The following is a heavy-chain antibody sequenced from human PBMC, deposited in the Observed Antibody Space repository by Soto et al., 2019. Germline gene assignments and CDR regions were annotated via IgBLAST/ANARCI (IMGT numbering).Heavy chain of an antibody. CDR3: ARDWGIAAAGNYYYYGMDV. D-gene: IGHD6-13*01. Sequence: ASVKVSCKASGYTFTSYGISWVRQAPGQGLEWMGWISAYNGNTNYAQKLQGRVTMTTDTSTSTAYMELRSLRSDDTAVYYCARDWGIAAAGNYYYYGMDVWGQGTTVTVS. CDR1: GYTFTSYG. J-gene: IGHJ6*02. V-gene: IGHV1-18*01. CDR2: ISAYNGNT.